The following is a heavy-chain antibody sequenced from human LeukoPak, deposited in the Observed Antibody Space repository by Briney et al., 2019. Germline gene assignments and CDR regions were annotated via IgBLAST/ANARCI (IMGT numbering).Heavy chain of an antibody. D-gene: IGHD4-23*01. J-gene: IGHJ4*02. CDR1: GYTFTSYY. CDR2: INPSGGST. CDR3: ARDPDGGNPPFPFDY. Sequence: ASVTVSCKASGYTFTSYYMHWVRQAPGQGLEWMGIINPSGGSTIYAQKFQGRVTMTRDTSTSTVYMELSSLRSEDTAVYYCARDPDGGNPPFPFDYWGQGTLVTVSS. V-gene: IGHV1-46*01.